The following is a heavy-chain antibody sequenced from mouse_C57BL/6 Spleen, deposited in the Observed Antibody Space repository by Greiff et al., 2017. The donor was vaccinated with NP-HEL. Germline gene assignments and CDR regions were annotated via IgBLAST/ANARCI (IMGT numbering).Heavy chain of an antibody. Sequence: VQLQQSGPELVKPGASVKLSCKASGYTFTSYDINWVKQRPGQGLEWIGWIYPRDGSTKYTEKFKGKATLTVDTSSSTAYMELHSLTSEDSAVYFGERKDYYGSRTGGYYFDYWGQGTTLTVST. CDR1: GYTFTSYD. D-gene: IGHD1-1*01. J-gene: IGHJ2*01. CDR2: IYPRDGST. CDR3: ERKDYYGSRTGGYYFDY. V-gene: IGHV1-85*01.